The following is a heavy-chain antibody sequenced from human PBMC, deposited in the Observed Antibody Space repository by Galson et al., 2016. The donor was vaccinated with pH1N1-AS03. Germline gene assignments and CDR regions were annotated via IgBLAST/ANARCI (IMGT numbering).Heavy chain of an antibody. V-gene: IGHV3-23*01. CDR3: AGGSGSPHWFDP. CDR1: GFTFSIYA. J-gene: IGHJ5*02. D-gene: IGHD3-3*01. Sequence: SLRLSCAASGFTFSIYAVHWVRQAPGKGLEWVSGVGGVDGSLWYTESVKGRFTVSRDNSKGTLDLQMNSLRADDTAVYYCAGGSGSPHWFDPWGQGTLVTVSS. CDR2: VGGVDGSL.